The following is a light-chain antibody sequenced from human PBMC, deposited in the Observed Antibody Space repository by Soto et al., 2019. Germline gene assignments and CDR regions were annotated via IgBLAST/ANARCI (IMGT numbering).Light chain of an antibody. V-gene: IGKV3-11*01. CDR1: QSVSSY. J-gene: IGKJ1*01. CDR2: DAS. Sequence: EIVLTQSPAILSLSPGERATLSCRASQSVSSYLAWYQQKPGQAPRLLIYDASNRATGIPARFSGSGSGTGFTLTISSLDPEDFAVYYCQQRSNWPWTFGQGTKVEIK. CDR3: QQRSNWPWT.